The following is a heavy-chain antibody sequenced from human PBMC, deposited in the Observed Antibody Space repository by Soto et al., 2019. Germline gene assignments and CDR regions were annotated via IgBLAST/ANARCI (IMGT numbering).Heavy chain of an antibody. V-gene: IGHV5-51*01. D-gene: IGHD3-22*01. J-gene: IGHJ4*02. CDR2: IYPGDSDT. CDR3: ARRLNYYDSSGPEYYFDY. CDR1: GYSFTSYW. Sequence: GESLKISCKGSGYSFTSYWIGWVRQMPGKGLEWMGIIYPGDSDTRYSPSFQGQVTISADKSISTAYLQWSSLKASDTAMYYCARRLNYYDSSGPEYYFDYWGQGTLVTVSS.